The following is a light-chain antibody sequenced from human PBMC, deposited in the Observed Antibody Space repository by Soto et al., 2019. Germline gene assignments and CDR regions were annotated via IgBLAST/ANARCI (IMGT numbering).Light chain of an antibody. Sequence: EIVMTQSPATLSVSPGERATLSCRASQSVSSNLAWYQQKPGQAPRLLIYGASTRATGIPARFSGSGSGTEFTLTISSLQSEDFAVYYCQQHNNWPLTFGQGTKVDFK. CDR3: QQHNNWPLT. CDR1: QSVSSN. CDR2: GAS. V-gene: IGKV3-15*01. J-gene: IGKJ1*01.